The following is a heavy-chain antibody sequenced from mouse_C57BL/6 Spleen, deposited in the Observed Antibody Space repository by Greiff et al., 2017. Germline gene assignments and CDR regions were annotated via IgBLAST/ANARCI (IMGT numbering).Heavy chain of an antibody. CDR2: IYPGDGDT. V-gene: IGHV1-80*01. D-gene: IGHD2-3*01. Sequence: VKLMESGAELVKPGASVKISCKASGYAFSSYWMNWVKQRPGKGLEWIGQIYPGDGDTNYNGKFKGKATLTADKSSSTAYMQLSSLTSEDSAVYFCARGGYYVGFAYWGQGTLVTVSA. J-gene: IGHJ3*01. CDR1: GYAFSSYW. CDR3: ARGGYYVGFAY.